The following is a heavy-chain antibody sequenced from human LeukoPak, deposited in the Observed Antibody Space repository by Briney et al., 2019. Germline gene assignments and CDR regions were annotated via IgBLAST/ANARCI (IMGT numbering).Heavy chain of an antibody. CDR1: GGSISSYY. CDR3: ARVSHYYDSSGYYYVRAFDI. CDR2: ISTSGST. Sequence: SETPSLTCTVSGGSISSYYWSWIRQPAGKGLEWIGRISTSGSTNYNPSLKSRVTMSVDTSNNQFSLKLSSVTAADTAVYYCARVSHYYDSSGYYYVRAFDIWGQGTMVTVSS. J-gene: IGHJ3*02. V-gene: IGHV4-4*07. D-gene: IGHD3-22*01.